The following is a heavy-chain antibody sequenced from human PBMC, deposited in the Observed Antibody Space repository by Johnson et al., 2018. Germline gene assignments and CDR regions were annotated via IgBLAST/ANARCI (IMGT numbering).Heavy chain of an antibody. D-gene: IGHD6-13*01. Sequence: VQLVQSGGGLVQPGGSLRLSCAASGFTFSSYDMHWVRQAPGRGLEWVAAISGSGVATYYAASVKGRFTISRDNSKNTLYLQMTSLRAEDTTANYCAGYSSPDYHYYYMDVWGQGTRVTVSS. CDR3: AGYSSPDYHYYYMDV. CDR1: GFTFSSYD. CDR2: ISGSGVAT. V-gene: IGHV3-23*04. J-gene: IGHJ6*03.